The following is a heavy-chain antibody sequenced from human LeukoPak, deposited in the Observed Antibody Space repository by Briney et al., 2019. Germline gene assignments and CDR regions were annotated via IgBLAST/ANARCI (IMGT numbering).Heavy chain of an antibody. CDR3: AKVLRGYRSDYF. J-gene: IGHJ4*02. Sequence: GGSLRLSCAASGFTFSDSYMSWIRQAPGKGLEWVSYISGSSNDITYADSVKGRFTVSRDNTKNSLFLQMNSLRVEDTAVYYCAKVLRGYRSDYFWGQGTLVTVSS. CDR1: GFTFSDSY. V-gene: IGHV3-11*06. D-gene: IGHD5-18*01. CDR2: ISGSSNDI.